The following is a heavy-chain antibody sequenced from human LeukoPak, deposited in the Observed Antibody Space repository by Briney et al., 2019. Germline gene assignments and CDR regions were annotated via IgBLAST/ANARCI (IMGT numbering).Heavy chain of an antibody. CDR3: ARVHGVAGTLYYYYGMDV. V-gene: IGHV4-59*01. D-gene: IGHD6-19*01. J-gene: IGHJ6*02. Sequence: SETLSLTCTASGGSISSYYWSWIRQPPGKGLEWIGYIYYSGSTNYNPSLKSRVTISVDTSKNQFSLKLSSVTAADTAVYYCARVHGVAGTLYYYYGMDVWGQGTTVTVSS. CDR1: GGSISSYY. CDR2: IYYSGST.